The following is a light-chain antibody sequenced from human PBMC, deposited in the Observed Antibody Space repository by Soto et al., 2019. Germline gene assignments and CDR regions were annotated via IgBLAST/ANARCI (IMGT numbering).Light chain of an antibody. V-gene: IGKV3-20*01. J-gene: IGKJ1*01. CDR3: QQYGSSPRT. Sequence: EIVLTQSPVTLSLSPGERATLSCRASQSVSNSYLAWYQQKPGQAPRLLIYGASSRATGIPDRFSGSGSGTDFTLTISRPEPEDFAVYYCQQYGSSPRTFGQGTKVEVK. CDR1: QSVSNSY. CDR2: GAS.